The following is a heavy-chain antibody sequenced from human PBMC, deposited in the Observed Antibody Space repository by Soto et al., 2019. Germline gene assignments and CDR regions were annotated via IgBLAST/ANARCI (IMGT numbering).Heavy chain of an antibody. J-gene: IGHJ6*02. Sequence: GESLKISCKGSGYSFTSYWIGWVRQMPGKGLEWMGIIYPGDSDTRYSPSFQGQVTISADKSISTAYLQWSSLKASDTAMYYCARHGGYCISTSCYYYYYGMDVWGQGTTVTVS. CDR3: ARHGGYCISTSCYYYYYGMDV. CDR1: GYSFTSYW. D-gene: IGHD2-2*01. V-gene: IGHV5-51*01. CDR2: IYPGDSDT.